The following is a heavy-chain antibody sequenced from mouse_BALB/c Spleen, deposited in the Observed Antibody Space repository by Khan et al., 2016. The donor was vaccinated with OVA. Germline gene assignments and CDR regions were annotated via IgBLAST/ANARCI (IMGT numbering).Heavy chain of an antibody. Sequence: EVQLQESGPGLVKPSQSLSLTCTVTGYSITSGYAWNWIRQFPGNKLEWMGYISYSGVTSYTPSLKSRISITRDTSKNQFFLQLNSVTTEDTATYYCARGDYYWDYFDYWGQGTTLTVSS. CDR3: ARGDYYWDYFDY. CDR2: ISYSGVT. J-gene: IGHJ2*01. CDR1: GYSITSGYA. D-gene: IGHD1-1*01. V-gene: IGHV3-2*02.